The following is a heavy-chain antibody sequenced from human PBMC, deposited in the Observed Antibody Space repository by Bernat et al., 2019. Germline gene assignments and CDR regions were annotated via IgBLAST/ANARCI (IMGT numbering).Heavy chain of an antibody. D-gene: IGHD3-3*01. CDR2: IYYTGST. Sequence: QVQLQQWGAGLLKPSETLSLKCGVYGGSFSGYQWSWIRQHPGKGLEWIGYIYYTGSTRYNSSLGSRVIMSVDTSQNQFSLKLNYVTAADTAVYYCARILWSGYVYFEHWGQGILVTVSS. J-gene: IGHJ4*02. CDR1: GGSFSGYQ. V-gene: IGHV4-34*01. CDR3: ARILWSGYVYFEH.